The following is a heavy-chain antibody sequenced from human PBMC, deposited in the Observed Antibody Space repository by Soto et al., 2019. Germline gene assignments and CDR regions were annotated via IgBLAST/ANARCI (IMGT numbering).Heavy chain of an antibody. Sequence: QVQLVQSGAEVKKPGSSVTVSCKASGGTFSSYTISWVRQAPGQGLEWMGGIIPIFGTANYAQKFQGRVTITAVESTITADMELSSLRSEDTVLYYCARGNHRWLQVCYFDLWGRGTLVTVSS. CDR2: IIPIFGTA. D-gene: IGHD5-12*01. CDR1: GGTFSSYT. V-gene: IGHV1-69*12. J-gene: IGHJ2*01. CDR3: ARGNHRWLQVCYFDL.